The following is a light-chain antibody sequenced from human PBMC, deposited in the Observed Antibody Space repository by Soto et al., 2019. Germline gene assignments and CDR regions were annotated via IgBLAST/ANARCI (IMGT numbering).Light chain of an antibody. CDR2: LNSDGSH. V-gene: IGLV4-69*01. CDR1: SGPSSYA. CDR3: QTWGTGIRV. J-gene: IGLJ3*02. Sequence: QSVLTQSPSASASLGASVKLTCTLSSGPSSYAIAWHQQQPEKGPRYLMKLNSDGSHSKGDGIPDRFSGSSSGAERYLTISLLQSEDEADYYCQTWGTGIRVFGGGTKLTVL.